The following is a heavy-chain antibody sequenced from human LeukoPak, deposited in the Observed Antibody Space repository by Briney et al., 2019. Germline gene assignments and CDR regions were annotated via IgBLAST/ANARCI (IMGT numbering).Heavy chain of an antibody. Sequence: GGSLRLSCAASVVTASHDYMTWVRQAPGKGLEWVSIIYSGGSTYYADSVKGRFTISRDNSKNTLYLQMNSLRAEDTAVYYCGILPGSGHWGQGTLVTVSS. J-gene: IGHJ1*01. CDR1: VVTASHDY. D-gene: IGHD2-15*01. V-gene: IGHV3-53*01. CDR3: GILPGSGH. CDR2: IYSGGST.